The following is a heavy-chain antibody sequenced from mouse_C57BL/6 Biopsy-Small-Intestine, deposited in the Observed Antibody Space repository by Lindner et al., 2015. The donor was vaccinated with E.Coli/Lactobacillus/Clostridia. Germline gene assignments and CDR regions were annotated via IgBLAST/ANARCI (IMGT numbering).Heavy chain of an antibody. Sequence: SVKVSCKASGYTFTAYYMHWVRQAPGQGLEWMGWISPHSGGTKYAQKFQGRVTMTRDTSISTAYMELSSLRSDDTAVYYCARLDLYNSGSYLDYWGQGALVTVS. D-gene: IGHD1-3*01. CDR2: ISPHSGGT. V-gene: IGHV1-72*04. CDR1: GYTFTAYY. J-gene: IGHJ3*01. CDR3: ARLDLYNSGSYLDY.